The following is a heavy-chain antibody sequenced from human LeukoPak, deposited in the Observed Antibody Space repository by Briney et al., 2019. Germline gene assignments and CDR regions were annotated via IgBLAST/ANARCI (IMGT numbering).Heavy chain of an antibody. V-gene: IGHV4-34*01. D-gene: IGHD5-12*01. CDR1: GGSFSGYY. Sequence: PSETLSLTCAVYGGSFSGYYWSWIRQPPGKGLEWIGEINHSGSTNYNPSLKSRVTISVDTSKNQFSLKLSYVTAADTAVYYCARGQVEWLRFGIYGPWGQGTLVTVSS. CDR3: ARGQVEWLRFGIYGP. CDR2: INHSGST. J-gene: IGHJ5*02.